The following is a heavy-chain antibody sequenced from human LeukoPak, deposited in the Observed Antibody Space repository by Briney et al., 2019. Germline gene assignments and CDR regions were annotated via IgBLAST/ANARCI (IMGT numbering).Heavy chain of an antibody. V-gene: IGHV3-33*01. J-gene: IGHJ4*02. D-gene: IGHD6-13*01. Sequence: GGSLRLSCAASGYTFSSYGMHWVRQAPGKGLEWVAVIWYDGSNKYYADSVKGRFTISRDNSKNTLYLQMNILRAEDTAVYYCARAKYSSSSEYFDYWGQGTLVNVSS. CDR2: IWYDGSNK. CDR3: ARAKYSSSSEYFDY. CDR1: GYTFSSYG.